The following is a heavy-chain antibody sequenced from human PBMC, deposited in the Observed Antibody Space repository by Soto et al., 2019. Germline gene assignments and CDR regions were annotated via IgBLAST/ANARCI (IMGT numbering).Heavy chain of an antibody. Sequence: QVQLVQSGADVKKPGASVKVSCKASGYTFTCYYMHWVRQAPGQRLEWMGCITPNSGGTDYAQKLQGRVTMTRDTSISTAYMDLSRLISDDTAGYYCTRRVDSRGYTDAFDIWGQGTMVTVSS. CDR3: TRRVDSRGYTDAFDI. J-gene: IGHJ3*02. V-gene: IGHV1-2*02. CDR1: GYTFTCYY. CDR2: ITPNSGGT. D-gene: IGHD5-12*01.